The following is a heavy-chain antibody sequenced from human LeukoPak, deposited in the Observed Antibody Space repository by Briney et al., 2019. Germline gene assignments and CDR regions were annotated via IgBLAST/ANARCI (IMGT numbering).Heavy chain of an antibody. CDR2: ISYDGSNK. J-gene: IGHJ6*03. D-gene: IGHD1-26*01. V-gene: IGHV3-30*04. Sequence: GRSLRLSCAASGFTFSGYAMHWVRQAPGKGLEWVAVISYDGSNKYYADSVKGRFTISRDNSKNTLYLQMNSLRAEDTAVYYCARSRPGRYYMDVWGKGTTVTVSS. CDR3: ARSRPGRYYMDV. CDR1: GFTFSGYA.